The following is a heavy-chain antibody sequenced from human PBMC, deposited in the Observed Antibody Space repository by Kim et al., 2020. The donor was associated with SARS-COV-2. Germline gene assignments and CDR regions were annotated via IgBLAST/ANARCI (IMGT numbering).Heavy chain of an antibody. CDR2: T. Sequence: TYYNPSLKSRVTISVDTSKNQFSLKLSSVTAADTAVYYCAGDNVDYFDYWGQGTLVTVSS. V-gene: IGHV4-39*02. D-gene: IGHD3-16*01. J-gene: IGHJ4*02. CDR3: AGDNVDYFDY.